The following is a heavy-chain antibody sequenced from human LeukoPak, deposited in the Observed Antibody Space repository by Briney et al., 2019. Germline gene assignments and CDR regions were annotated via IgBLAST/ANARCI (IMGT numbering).Heavy chain of an antibody. D-gene: IGHD3-22*01. J-gene: IGHJ3*02. V-gene: IGHV4-59*01. Sequence: PSETLSLTCTVSGGSISSYYWSWIRQPPGKGLEWIGYIYYSGSTNYNPSLKSRVTISVDTSKNQFSLKLSSVTAADTAVYYCASSSSLVTMMSGGTNFDIWGQGTMVTVSS. CDR2: IYYSGST. CDR1: GGSISSYY. CDR3: ASSSSLVTMMSGGTNFDI.